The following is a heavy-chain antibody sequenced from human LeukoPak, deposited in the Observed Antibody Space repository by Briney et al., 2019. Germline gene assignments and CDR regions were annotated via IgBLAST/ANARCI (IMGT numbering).Heavy chain of an antibody. J-gene: IGHJ4*02. D-gene: IGHD2-21*02. CDR2: INPNSGGT. CDR1: GYTFTGYY. V-gene: IGHV1-2*02. Sequence: AASVKVSCKASGYTFTGYYMHWVRQAPGQGLEWMGWINPNSGGTNYAQKFQGRVTMTRDTSISTAYMELSRLRSDDTAVYYCARASAYCGGDCVGYWGQGTLVTVSS. CDR3: ARASAYCGGDCVGY.